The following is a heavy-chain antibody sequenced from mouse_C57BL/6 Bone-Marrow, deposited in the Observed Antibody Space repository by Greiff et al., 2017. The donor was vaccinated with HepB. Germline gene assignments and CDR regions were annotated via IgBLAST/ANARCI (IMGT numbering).Heavy chain of an antibody. Sequence: VQRVESGPELVKPGASVKISCKASGYAFSSSWMNWVKQRPGKGLEWIGRIYPGDGDTNYNGKFKGKATLTADKSSSTAYMQLSSLTSEDSAVYFCARGLGGGFAYWGQGTLVTVSA. CDR2: IYPGDGDT. CDR1: GYAFSSSW. D-gene: IGHD4-1*01. V-gene: IGHV1-82*01. J-gene: IGHJ3*01. CDR3: ARGLGGGFAY.